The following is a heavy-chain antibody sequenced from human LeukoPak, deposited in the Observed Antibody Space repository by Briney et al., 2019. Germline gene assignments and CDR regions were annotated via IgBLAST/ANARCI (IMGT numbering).Heavy chain of an antibody. Sequence: PSQTLSLTCTVSGGSISSGGYSWSWIRQHPGKGLEWIGYIYYSGSTYYNPSLKSRVTISVDTSKNQFSLKLSSVTAADTAVYYCARRTDYGIGDVWYYFDYWGQGTLVTVSS. CDR1: GGSISSGGYS. D-gene: IGHD4-17*01. J-gene: IGHJ4*02. V-gene: IGHV4-31*03. CDR3: ARRTDYGIGDVWYYFDY. CDR2: IYYSGST.